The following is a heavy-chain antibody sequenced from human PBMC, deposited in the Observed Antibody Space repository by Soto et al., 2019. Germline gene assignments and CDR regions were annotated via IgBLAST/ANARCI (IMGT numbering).Heavy chain of an antibody. CDR2: IIPIFGTA. D-gene: IGHD3-22*01. V-gene: IGHV1-69*13. J-gene: IGHJ6*02. CDR3: ARSAGYSSGYSVFRPYYYYGMDV. Sequence: SVKVSCKVSGGTFSSYAISWVRQAPGQGLEWMGGIIPIFGTANYAQKFQGRVTITADESTSTAYMELSSLRSEDTAVYYCARSAGYSSGYSVFRPYYYYGMDVWGQGTTVTVSS. CDR1: GGTFSSYA.